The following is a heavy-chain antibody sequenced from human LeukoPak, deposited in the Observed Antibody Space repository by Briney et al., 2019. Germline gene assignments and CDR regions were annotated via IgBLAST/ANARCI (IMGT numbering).Heavy chain of an antibody. CDR1: GGSISSGSYY. CDR2: IYTSGST. CDR3: AREDYYYMDV. V-gene: IGHV4-61*02. J-gene: IGHJ6*03. Sequence: SQTLSLTCTASGGSISSGSYYWSWIRQPAGKGLEWIGRIYTSGSTNYNPSLKSRVTISVDTSKNQFSLKLSSVTAADTAVYYCAREDYYYMDVWGKGTTVTVSS.